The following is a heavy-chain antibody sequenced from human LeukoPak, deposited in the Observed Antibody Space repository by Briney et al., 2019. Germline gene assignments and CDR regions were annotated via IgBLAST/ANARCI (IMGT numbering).Heavy chain of an antibody. CDR1: GGSISSGGYY. V-gene: IGHV4-31*03. Sequence: SETLSLTCTVSGGSISSGGYYWSWIRQHPGKGLEWIGYIYYSGSTYYNPSLKSRVTISVDTSKNQFSLKLSSVTAADTAVYYCARGIRRRDNYYDSSGYPSDAFDIWGQGTMVTVSS. CDR3: ARGIRRRDNYYDSSGYPSDAFDI. CDR2: IYYSGST. J-gene: IGHJ3*02. D-gene: IGHD3-22*01.